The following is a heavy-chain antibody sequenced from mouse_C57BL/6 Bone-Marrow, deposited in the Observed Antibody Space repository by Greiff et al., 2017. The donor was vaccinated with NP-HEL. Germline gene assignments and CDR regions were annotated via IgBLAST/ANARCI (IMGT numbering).Heavy chain of an antibody. CDR2: IWGGGST. Sequence: QVQLKESGPGLVAPSQSLSITCTVSGFSLTSYGVDWVRQPPGKGLEWLGVIWGGGSTNYNSALMSRLSISKDNSKSQVFLKMNSLQTDDTAMYYCSITTVVAEGEYAMDYWGQGTSVTVSS. CDR1: GFSLTSYG. CDR3: SITTVVAEGEYAMDY. D-gene: IGHD1-1*01. J-gene: IGHJ4*01. V-gene: IGHV2-9*01.